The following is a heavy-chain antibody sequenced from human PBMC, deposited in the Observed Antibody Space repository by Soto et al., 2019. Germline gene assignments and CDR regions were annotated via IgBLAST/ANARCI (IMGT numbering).Heavy chain of an antibody. CDR2: ISSSSSYI. V-gene: IGHV3-21*01. D-gene: IGHD3-3*01. J-gene: IGHJ6*02. CDR1: GFTFSSYS. Sequence: GGSLRLSCAASGFTFSSYSMNWVRQAPGKGLEWVSSISSSSSYIYYADSVKGRFTISRDNAKNSLYLQMNSLRAEDTAVYYCARDRRVGGYDFWSGETRGMDVWGQGTTVTVS. CDR3: ARDRRVGGYDFWSGETRGMDV.